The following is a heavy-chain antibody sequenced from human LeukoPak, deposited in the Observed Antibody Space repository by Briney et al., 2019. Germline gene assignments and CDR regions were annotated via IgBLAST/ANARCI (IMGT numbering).Heavy chain of an antibody. V-gene: IGHV3-30*02. CDR3: AKPTSGYDFRDAFDI. Sequence: PGGSLRLSCAASGFTFSNYGMHWVRQAPGKGLEWVAFIRYDGSNKYYADSVKGRFTISRDNSKNTLSVQMNSLSPEDTAVYYCAKPTSGYDFRDAFDIWGQGTMVTVSS. J-gene: IGHJ3*02. CDR1: GFTFSNYG. D-gene: IGHD5-12*01. CDR2: IRYDGSNK.